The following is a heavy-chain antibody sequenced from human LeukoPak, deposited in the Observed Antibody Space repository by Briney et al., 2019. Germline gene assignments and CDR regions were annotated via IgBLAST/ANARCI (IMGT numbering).Heavy chain of an antibody. D-gene: IGHD4-23*01. CDR3: ARRGGNLLGAFDI. CDR1: GESFSGYY. Sequence: SETLSLTCAVYGESFSGYYWNRIRQPPGKGLEWIGEINHSGSTTNHNPSLKSRVTMSVDTSKNQFSLKMTSVTAADTAMYYCARRGGNLLGAFDIWGQGTMVTVSS. J-gene: IGHJ3*02. V-gene: IGHV4-34*01. CDR2: INHSGSTT.